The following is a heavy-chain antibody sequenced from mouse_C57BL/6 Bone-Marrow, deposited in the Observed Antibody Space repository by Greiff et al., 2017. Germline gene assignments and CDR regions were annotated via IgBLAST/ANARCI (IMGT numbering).Heavy chain of an antibody. D-gene: IGHD1-1*01. CDR1: GFTFSSYA. V-gene: IGHV5-4*03. Sequence: EVKLMESGGGLVKPGGSLTLSCAASGFTFSSYAMSWVRQTPEKRLEWVATISDGGSYTYYPDNVKGRFTISRDNDKNNLYLQMSHLKSEDTAMYYCARVLYYGLDYWGQGTTLTVSS. J-gene: IGHJ2*01. CDR3: ARVLYYGLDY. CDR2: ISDGGSYT.